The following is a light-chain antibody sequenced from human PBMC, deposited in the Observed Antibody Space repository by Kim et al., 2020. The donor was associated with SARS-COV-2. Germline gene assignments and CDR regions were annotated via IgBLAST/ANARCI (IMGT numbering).Light chain of an antibody. J-gene: IGKJ1*01. CDR2: KAS. Sequence: DIQMTQSPSTLSASVGDRVTITCRASQSISSWLAWYQQKPGKAPKLLIYKASSLDSGVPSRFSGSGSGTEFTLTISSLQPDDFATYHCQQYNSNPWTFGQGTKVDIK. CDR3: QQYNSNPWT. V-gene: IGKV1-5*03. CDR1: QSISSW.